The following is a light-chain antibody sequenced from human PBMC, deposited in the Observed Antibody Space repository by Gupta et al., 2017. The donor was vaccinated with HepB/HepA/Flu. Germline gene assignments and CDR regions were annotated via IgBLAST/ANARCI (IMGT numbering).Light chain of an antibody. CDR1: HPIEHW. J-gene: IGKJ4*01. CDR3: QQTNSFPPT. V-gene: IGKV1-12*01. Sequence: DIQMTQSPSSVSASVGDRVTITCRASHPIEHWLAWYQQKPGKAPELLILSTFTLESGVPSRFSGSGRGSYFTLTISSLQPEDFATYYCQQTNSFPPTFGGGTKVEVK. CDR2: STF.